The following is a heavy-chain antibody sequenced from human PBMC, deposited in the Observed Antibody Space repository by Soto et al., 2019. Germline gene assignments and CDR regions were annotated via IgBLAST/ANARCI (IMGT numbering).Heavy chain of an antibody. Sequence: GALVKVSCKASGGTFSSYAISWVRQAPGQGLEWMGGIIPIFGTANYAQKFQGRVTITADESTSTAYMELSSLRSEDTAVYYCAATPYSSIYYYYYYGMDVWGQGTTVTVSS. D-gene: IGHD6-13*01. CDR1: GGTFSSYA. CDR2: IIPIFGTA. J-gene: IGHJ6*02. V-gene: IGHV1-69*13. CDR3: AATPYSSIYYYYYYGMDV.